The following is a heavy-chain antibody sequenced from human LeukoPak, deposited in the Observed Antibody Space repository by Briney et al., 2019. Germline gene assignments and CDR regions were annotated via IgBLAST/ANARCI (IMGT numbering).Heavy chain of an antibody. CDR3: ARLRIAAAGDYFDY. V-gene: IGHV4-39*01. J-gene: IGHJ4*02. CDR1: GGSIGSSSYY. D-gene: IGHD6-13*01. Sequence: PSETLSLTCTVSGGSIGSSSYYWGWIRQPPGKGLEWIGSIYYSGSTYYNPSLKSRITISVDTSKNQFSLKLSSVTAADRAVYFCARLRIAAAGDYFDYWGQGSLVTVSS. CDR2: IYYSGST.